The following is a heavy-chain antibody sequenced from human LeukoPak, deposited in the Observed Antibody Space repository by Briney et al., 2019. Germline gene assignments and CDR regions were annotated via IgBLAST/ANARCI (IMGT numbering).Heavy chain of an antibody. CDR1: GYTFTGYY. Sequence: GASVKVSCKASGYTFTGYYMHWVRQAPGQGLEWMGWINPNSGGTNYAQKFQGRVTMTRGTSISTAYMELSRLRSDDTAVYYCARGPRYCSSTSCKNSNWFDPWGQGTLVTVSS. CDR3: ARGPRYCSSTSCKNSNWFDP. CDR2: INPNSGGT. D-gene: IGHD2-2*01. V-gene: IGHV1-2*02. J-gene: IGHJ5*02.